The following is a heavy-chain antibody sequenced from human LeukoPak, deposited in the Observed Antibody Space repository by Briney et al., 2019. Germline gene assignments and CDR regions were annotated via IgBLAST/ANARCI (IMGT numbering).Heavy chain of an antibody. D-gene: IGHD4-17*01. Sequence: GASVKVSCKASGCTFTSYGISWVRQAPGQGLEWMGWISAHNGNTNYAQKLQGRVTMTTDTSTSTAYMELRSLRSDDTAVYYCARDRGDYGVSWFDPWGQGTLVTVSS. CDR2: ISAHNGNT. CDR1: GCTFTSYG. J-gene: IGHJ5*02. CDR3: ARDRGDYGVSWFDP. V-gene: IGHV1-18*04.